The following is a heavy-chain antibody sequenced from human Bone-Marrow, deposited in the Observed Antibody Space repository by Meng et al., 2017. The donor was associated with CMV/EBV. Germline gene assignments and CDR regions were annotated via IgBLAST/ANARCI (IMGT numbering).Heavy chain of an antibody. J-gene: IGHJ4*02. Sequence: GGSLRLSCAASGFTFSSYWMSWVRQAPGKGLEWVANIKQDGSEKYYVDSVKGRFTISRDNAKNSLYLQMNSLRAEDTAVYYCARDAYYYGSGSYGFDYWGQGTLVTASS. D-gene: IGHD3-10*01. CDR1: GFTFSSYW. CDR3: ARDAYYYGSGSYGFDY. CDR2: IKQDGSEK. V-gene: IGHV3-7*01.